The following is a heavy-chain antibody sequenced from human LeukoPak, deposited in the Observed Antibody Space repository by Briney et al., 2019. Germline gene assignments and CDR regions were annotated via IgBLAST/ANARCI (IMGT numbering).Heavy chain of an antibody. CDR2: ISSSSSTI. CDR3: ARGSYYNSAFDY. J-gene: IGHJ4*02. CDR1: GFTFSSYS. Sequence: GGSLRLSCAASGFTFSSYSMNWVRQAPGKGLEWVSYISSSSSTIYYADSVKGRFTISRDNAKNSLYLQLNILRDEDTAVYYCARGSYYNSAFDYWGQGTLVTVSS. D-gene: IGHD3-10*01. V-gene: IGHV3-48*02.